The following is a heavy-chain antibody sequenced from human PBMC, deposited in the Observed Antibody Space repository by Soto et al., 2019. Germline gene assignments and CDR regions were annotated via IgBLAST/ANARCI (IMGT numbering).Heavy chain of an antibody. Sequence: SETLSLTCTVSGGSISSSSYYWGWIRQPPGKGLEWIGSIYYSGSTNYNPSLKSRVTISVDTSKNQFSLKLSSVTAADTAVYYCARRYGYAFDIWGQGTMVTVSS. D-gene: IGHD4-17*01. V-gene: IGHV4-39*07. CDR2: IYYSGST. CDR3: ARRYGYAFDI. CDR1: GGSISSSSYY. J-gene: IGHJ3*02.